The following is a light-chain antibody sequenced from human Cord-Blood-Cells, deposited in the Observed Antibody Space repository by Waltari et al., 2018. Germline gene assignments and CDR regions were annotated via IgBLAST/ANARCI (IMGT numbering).Light chain of an antibody. J-gene: IGKJ1*01. CDR1: QSISSY. CDR2: AAS. CDR3: QQSYSTPRT. V-gene: IGKV1-39*01. Sequence: DIQMTTSPSSLSASVGDRVTSTCRASQSISSYLNWYQQKPGKAPKLLIYAASSLQSGVPSRFSGSGSGTDFTLTISSLQPEDFATYYCQQSYSTPRTFGQGTKVEIK.